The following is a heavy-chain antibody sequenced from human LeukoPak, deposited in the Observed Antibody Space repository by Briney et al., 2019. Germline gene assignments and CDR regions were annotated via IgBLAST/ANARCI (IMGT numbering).Heavy chain of an antibody. CDR2: ISGSGLRT. CDR3: ARGWMVKYYFDY. J-gene: IGHJ4*02. D-gene: IGHD6-19*01. Sequence: GGSLRLSCAASGFTFNTYSMNWVRQAPGKGLEWVSAISGSGLRTNYADSARGRFTISRDNSKNTVDLQVDSLRAEDTAIYYCARGWMVKYYFDYWGQGTLLTVSS. CDR1: GFTFNTYS. V-gene: IGHV3-23*01.